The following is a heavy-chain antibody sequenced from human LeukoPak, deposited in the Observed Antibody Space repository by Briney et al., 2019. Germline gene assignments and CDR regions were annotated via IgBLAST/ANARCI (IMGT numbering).Heavy chain of an antibody. CDR3: ARDRGSSWYEGIDY. CDR2: IWYDGSNK. D-gene: IGHD6-13*01. Sequence: GGSLRLSCAASGFTFSSYGMHWVRQAPGKGLEGVAVIWYDGSNKYYADSVKGRFTISRDNSKNTLYLQMNSLRAEDTAVYYCARDRGSSWYEGIDYWGQGTLVTVSS. CDR1: GFTFSSYG. V-gene: IGHV3-33*01. J-gene: IGHJ4*02.